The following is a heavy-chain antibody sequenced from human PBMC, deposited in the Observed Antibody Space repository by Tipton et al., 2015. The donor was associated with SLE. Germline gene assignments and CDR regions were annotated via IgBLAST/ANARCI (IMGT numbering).Heavy chain of an antibody. CDR3: AREGWSGSLDQ. Sequence: GSLRLSCVASGFTFSSYTMNWVRQAPGKGLEWVSYISSSGSPMYYADSVKGRFTISRDNAKNSLYLQMNSLRAEDTAVYYCAREGWSGSLDQWGQGTLVTVSS. D-gene: IGHD3-3*01. CDR1: GFTFSSYT. J-gene: IGHJ4*02. V-gene: IGHV3-48*04. CDR2: ISSSGSPM.